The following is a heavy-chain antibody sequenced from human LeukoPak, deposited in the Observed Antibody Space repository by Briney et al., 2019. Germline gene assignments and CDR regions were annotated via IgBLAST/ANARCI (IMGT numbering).Heavy chain of an antibody. CDR3: ARHARGNLGGWFDP. J-gene: IGHJ5*02. Sequence: PSETLSLTCTVSGYSISSGYYWSWIRQPPGKGLEWIGYIYYSGSTNYNPSLKSRVTISVDTSKNQFSLKLSSVTAADTAVYYCARHARGNLGGWFDPWGQGTLVTVSS. D-gene: IGHD4-23*01. V-gene: IGHV4-61*01. CDR1: GYSISSGYY. CDR2: IYYSGST.